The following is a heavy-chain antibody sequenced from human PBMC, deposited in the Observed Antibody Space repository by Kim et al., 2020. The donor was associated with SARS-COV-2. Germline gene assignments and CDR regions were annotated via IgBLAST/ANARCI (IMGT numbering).Heavy chain of an antibody. Sequence: GGSLRLSCAASGFTVSSNYMSWVRQAPGKGLEWVSVIYSGGSTYYADSVKGRFTISRDNSKNTLYLQMNSLRAEDTAVYYCARDLVTGQWPIYYYYVMDVWGQGTTVTVSS. J-gene: IGHJ6*02. CDR3: ARDLVTGQWPIYYYYVMDV. V-gene: IGHV3-66*01. D-gene: IGHD6-19*01. CDR2: IYSGGST. CDR1: GFTVSSNY.